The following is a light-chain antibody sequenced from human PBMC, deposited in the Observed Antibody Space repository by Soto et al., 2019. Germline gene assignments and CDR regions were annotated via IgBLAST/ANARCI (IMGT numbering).Light chain of an antibody. J-gene: IGLJ1*01. CDR3: NSYTLSSTYV. V-gene: IGLV2-14*03. CDR2: DVT. Sequence: QSALTQPASVSGSPRQSITISCTGTSSDVGGFNYVSWYQQHPGKAPQLMIYDVTNRPSGVSYRFSGSKSGNTASLTISGLQAEDEADYYCNSYTLSSTYVFGTGTKVTVL. CDR1: SSDVGGFNY.